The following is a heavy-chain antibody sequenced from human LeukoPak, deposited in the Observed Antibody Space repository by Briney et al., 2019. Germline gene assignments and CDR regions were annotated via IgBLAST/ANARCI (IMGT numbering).Heavy chain of an antibody. V-gene: IGHV4-59*01. J-gene: IGHJ4*02. CDR2: IYYSGST. Sequence: SETLSLTCTVSGGSITSYYWSWIRQPPGKGLEWIGFIYYSGSTNYNPSLKSRVTISIDTSKNQFSLKLSSATTADTAMYYCARLRSTGWSPIDYWGQGTLVTVSS. CDR3: ARLRSTGWSPIDY. D-gene: IGHD6-19*01. CDR1: GGSITSYY.